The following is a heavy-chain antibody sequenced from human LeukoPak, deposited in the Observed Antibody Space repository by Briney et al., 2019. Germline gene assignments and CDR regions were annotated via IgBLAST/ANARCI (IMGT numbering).Heavy chain of an antibody. CDR2: ISSSSSTI. J-gene: IGHJ3*02. Sequence: GGSLRLSCAASGFTFNYYSMHWVRQAPGKGLEWVSYISSSSSTIYYADSVKGRFTISRDNAKNSLYLQMNSLRAEDTAVYYCAREKWELLYSAFDIWGQGTMVTVSS. CDR1: GFTFNYYS. V-gene: IGHV3-48*01. CDR3: AREKWELLYSAFDI. D-gene: IGHD1-26*01.